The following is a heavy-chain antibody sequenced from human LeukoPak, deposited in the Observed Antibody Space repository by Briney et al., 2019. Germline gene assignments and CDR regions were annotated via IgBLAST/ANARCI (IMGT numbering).Heavy chain of an antibody. CDR2: ISSGGSYI. CDR3: ARAGSCSDTSCYGYDY. V-gene: IGHV3-21*01. CDR1: GFTFNSYT. Sequence: GGSLRLSCAASGFTFNSYTMNWVRQAPGKGLEWVSSISSGGSYIYYADSMKGRFTISRDNAKNSLYLQMNSLRGEDTAVYYCARAGSCSDTSCYGYDYWGREPWSPSPQ. J-gene: IGHJ4*02. D-gene: IGHD2-2*03.